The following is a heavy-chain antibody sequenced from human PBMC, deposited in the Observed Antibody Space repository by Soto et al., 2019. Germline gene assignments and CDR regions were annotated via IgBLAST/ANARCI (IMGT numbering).Heavy chain of an antibody. CDR1: GYTYTSYG. Sequence: ASVKVSCKASGYTYTSYGISWVRLAPGQGLEWMGWISAYNGNTNYAQKLQGRVTMTTDTSTSTAYMELRSLRSDDTAVYYCARLWLKYYXFWSGYYSEGNWFDPWGQGTLVTVSS. J-gene: IGHJ5*02. D-gene: IGHD3-3*01. CDR3: ARLWLKYYXFWSGYYSEGNWFDP. V-gene: IGHV1-18*01. CDR2: ISAYNGNT.